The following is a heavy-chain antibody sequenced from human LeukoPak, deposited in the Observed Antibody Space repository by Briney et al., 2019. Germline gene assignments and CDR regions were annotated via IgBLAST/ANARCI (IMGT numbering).Heavy chain of an antibody. D-gene: IGHD6-13*01. CDR2: ISWNSGSI. Sequence: PGGSLRLSCAASGFTFDDYAMHWVRQAPGKGLEWVSGISWNSGSIGYADSVKGRFTISRDNAKNSLYLQMNSLRAEDTALYYCAKDRIAAAGNMVGSFDYWGQGTLVTVSS. CDR3: AKDRIAAAGNMVGSFDY. V-gene: IGHV3-9*01. J-gene: IGHJ4*02. CDR1: GFTFDDYA.